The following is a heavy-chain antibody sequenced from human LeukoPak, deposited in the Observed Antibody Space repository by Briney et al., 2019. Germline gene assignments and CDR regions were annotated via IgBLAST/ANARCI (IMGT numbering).Heavy chain of an antibody. Sequence: GGSLRLSCAASGFTFSNYWMSWVRQAPGKGLEWVANIKQDGSEKYYVDSVKGRFTISRDNAKNSLYLQMNSLRAEDTAVYYCARDRGYSGYGPSLDYWGQGTLVTVSS. J-gene: IGHJ4*02. CDR2: IKQDGSEK. CDR1: GFTFSNYW. D-gene: IGHD5-12*01. V-gene: IGHV3-7*03. CDR3: ARDRGYSGYGPSLDY.